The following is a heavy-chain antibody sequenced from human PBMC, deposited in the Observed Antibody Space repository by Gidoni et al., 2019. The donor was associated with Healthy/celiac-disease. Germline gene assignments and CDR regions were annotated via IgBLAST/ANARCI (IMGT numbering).Heavy chain of an antibody. Sequence: EVQLLESEGGLVQPGGSLRRSCAASGFTFSTYAISGVRQAPGKGLGWVSAISGSGGSTYYADSVKGRFTISRDNSKNTLYLQMNSLRAEDTAVYYCAKDRSQHGVKYDYVEEVDYWGQGTLVTVSS. J-gene: IGHJ4*02. CDR3: AKDRSQHGVKYDYVEEVDY. D-gene: IGHD3-16*01. V-gene: IGHV3-23*01. CDR1: GFTFSTYA. CDR2: ISGSGGST.